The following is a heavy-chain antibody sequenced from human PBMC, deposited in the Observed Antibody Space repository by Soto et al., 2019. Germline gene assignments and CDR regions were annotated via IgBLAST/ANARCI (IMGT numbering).Heavy chain of an antibody. Sequence: EGQLVESGGGLVQPGGSPRLSCEASGLTFSSYWMTWVRQAPGKGLEWVADIKPDGSEKYYVDSVEGRFTISRDNAKNSIYLEMNSLRVEDTAVYYCARSITTLGVVTISDDNWFDPWGQGTPVTVSS. CDR1: GLTFSSYW. CDR3: ARSITTLGVVTISDDNWFDP. J-gene: IGHJ5*02. D-gene: IGHD3-3*01. V-gene: IGHV3-7*03. CDR2: IKPDGSEK.